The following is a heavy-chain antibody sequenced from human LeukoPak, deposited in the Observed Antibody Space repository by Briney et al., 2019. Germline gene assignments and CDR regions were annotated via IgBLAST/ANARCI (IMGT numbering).Heavy chain of an antibody. V-gene: IGHV1-2*02. CDR2: INPNSGGT. Sequence: ASVKVSCKASGYTFTGYYMHWVRQAPGQGLEWMGWINPNSGGTNYAQKFQGRVTMTRDTSISTAYMELSRLRSDDTAVYYCARDGARGVTEGSNYDYWGREPWSPSPQ. CDR1: GYTFTGYY. J-gene: IGHJ4*02. D-gene: IGHD4-11*01. CDR3: ARDGARGVTEGSNYDY.